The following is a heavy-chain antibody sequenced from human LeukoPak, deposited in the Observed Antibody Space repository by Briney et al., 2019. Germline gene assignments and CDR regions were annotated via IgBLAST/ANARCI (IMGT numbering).Heavy chain of an antibody. Sequence: GGSLRLSCAASGFTFSSYAMSWVRQAPGKGLEWVSAIGTAGDTYYPGSVKGRFTISRENAKNSLYLQMNSLRAGDTAVYYCARGLPQYYGMDVWGQGTTVTVSS. D-gene: IGHD5-18*01. V-gene: IGHV3-13*01. CDR3: ARGLPQYYGMDV. CDR2: IGTAGDT. CDR1: GFTFSSYA. J-gene: IGHJ6*02.